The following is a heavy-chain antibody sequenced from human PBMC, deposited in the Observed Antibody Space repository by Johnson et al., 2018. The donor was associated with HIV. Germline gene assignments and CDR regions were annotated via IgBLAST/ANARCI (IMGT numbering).Heavy chain of an antibody. CDR2: INWNGGST. V-gene: IGHV3-20*04. CDR3: ARDFYAVVATPFIGSAFDI. Sequence: VQLVESGGGVVQPGGSLRLSCAASAFTFSSYAIHWVRQAPGKGLEWVSGINWNGGSTGYADSVKGRFTISRDNAKNSLYLQMNSLRAEDTALYYCARDFYAVVATPFIGSAFDIWGQGTMVTVSS. D-gene: IGHD5-12*01. CDR1: AFTFSSYA. J-gene: IGHJ3*02.